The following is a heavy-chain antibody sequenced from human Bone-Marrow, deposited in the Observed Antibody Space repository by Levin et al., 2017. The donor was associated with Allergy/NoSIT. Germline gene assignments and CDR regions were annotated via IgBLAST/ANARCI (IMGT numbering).Heavy chain of an antibody. D-gene: IGHD6-19*01. J-gene: IGHJ4*02. V-gene: IGHV4-61*02. CDR1: GGSITSGSYY. Sequence: KTSETLSLSCTVSGGSITSGSYYWSWIRQPAGKALEWIGRIFSDGRTEYNPSLRSRVTVTADTSKNHFSLILTSVTAADTAVYYCAGTAVADFDYWGQGVLVAVSS. CDR2: IFSDGRT. CDR3: AGTAVADFDY.